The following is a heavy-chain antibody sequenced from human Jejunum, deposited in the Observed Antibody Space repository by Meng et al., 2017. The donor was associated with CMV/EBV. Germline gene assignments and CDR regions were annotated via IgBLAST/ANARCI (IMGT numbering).Heavy chain of an antibody. D-gene: IGHD2-2*01. CDR1: DDLA. V-gene: IGHV3-43D*04. CDR3: AKGGFCTTSSCTRGAFDM. CDR2: ISWDGSST. J-gene: IGHJ3*02. Sequence: DDLARHWVREAPGKGLKWVSLISWDGSSTYYADSVKGRSTISRDNSKNSLYLQMNSLRSDDTALYYCAKGGFCTTSSCTRGAFDMWGQGTMVTVSS.